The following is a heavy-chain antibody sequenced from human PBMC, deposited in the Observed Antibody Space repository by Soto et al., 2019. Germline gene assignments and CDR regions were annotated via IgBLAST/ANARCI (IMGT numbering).Heavy chain of an antibody. CDR3: ARVTGGGREYFFDY. CDR1: GYTFTRYN. V-gene: IGHV1-46*01. Sequence: GASVKVSCKASGYTFTRYNVHRVRQAPGQGLEWMAIINPSGGTTYYVQKFEGRVTLTTDTSTSTVYMELSSLRSDDTAVYYCARVTGGGREYFFDYWGQGNLVTVSS. D-gene: IGHD2-15*01. CDR2: INPSGGTT. J-gene: IGHJ4*02.